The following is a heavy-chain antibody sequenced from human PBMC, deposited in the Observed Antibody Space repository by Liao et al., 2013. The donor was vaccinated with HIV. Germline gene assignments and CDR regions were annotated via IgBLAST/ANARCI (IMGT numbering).Heavy chain of an antibody. CDR3: ARYNRVSAHRYFDL. J-gene: IGHJ2*01. D-gene: IGHD5/OR15-5a*01. CDR2: ISYSGSS. CDR1: GGSIYSSGYY. Sequence: QMQLQESGPGLVKPSETLSLTCTVSGGSIYSSGYYWVWIRQPPGKGLEWIGSISYSGSSYYNPSLKSRVTLSVDTSTNQFSLKLNSVTAADTAIYYCARYNRVSAHRYFDLWGRGTLVTVSS. V-gene: IGHV4-39*07.